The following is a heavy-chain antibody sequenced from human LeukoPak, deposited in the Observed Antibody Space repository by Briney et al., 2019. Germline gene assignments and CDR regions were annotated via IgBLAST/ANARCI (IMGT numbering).Heavy chain of an antibody. Sequence: GGSLRLSCAASGFTFSDYYMSWIRQAPGKGLEWVSVLYSGGNTYYADSVKGRFTISRDNSKNTLYLQMNSLRTEDTAVYYCARDRSDGFDYWGQGTLVTVSS. CDR1: GFTFSDYY. J-gene: IGHJ4*02. CDR3: ARDRSDGFDY. CDR2: LYSGGNT. V-gene: IGHV3-53*01.